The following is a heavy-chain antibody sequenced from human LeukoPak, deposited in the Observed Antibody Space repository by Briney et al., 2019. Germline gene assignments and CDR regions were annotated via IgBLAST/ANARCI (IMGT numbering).Heavy chain of an antibody. CDR1: GFTFSSYS. V-gene: IGHV3-21*01. CDR3: ARDLGSCSGGSCYSYYYYYAMDV. D-gene: IGHD2-15*01. CDR2: ISSSSSYI. Sequence: PGGSLRLSCAASGFTFSSYSTNWVRQAPGKGLEWVSSISSSSSYIYYTDSVKGRFTISRDNAKNSLYLQMNSLRAEDTAVYYCARDLGSCSGGSCYSYYYYYAMDVWGQGTTVTVSS. J-gene: IGHJ6*02.